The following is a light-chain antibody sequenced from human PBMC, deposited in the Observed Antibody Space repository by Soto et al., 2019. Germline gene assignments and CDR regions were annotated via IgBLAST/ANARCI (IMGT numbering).Light chain of an antibody. CDR1: QDISNY. CDR3: QQYGSSPLT. Sequence: DIQMTQSPSSLSASVGDRVTITCQASQDISNYLNWYQQKPGKAPKLLIYDASNLETGVPSRFSGSGSGTDFTFTISRLEPEDSAVYYCQQYGSSPLTFGGGTKVDIK. CDR2: DAS. V-gene: IGKV1-33*01. J-gene: IGKJ4*01.